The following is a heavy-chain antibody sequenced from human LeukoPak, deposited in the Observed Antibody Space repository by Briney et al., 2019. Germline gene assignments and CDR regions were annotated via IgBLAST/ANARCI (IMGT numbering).Heavy chain of an antibody. Sequence: PSQTLSLTCTVSGGSISSGGYYWSWIRQHPGKGLEWIGYIYYSGSTYYNPSLKSRVTISVDTSKTQFSLKLSSVTAADTAVYYCARASGFLQCLLQNNWFDPWGQGTLVTVSS. CDR1: GGSISSGGYY. CDR2: IYYSGST. D-gene: IGHD3-3*01. V-gene: IGHV4-31*03. CDR3: ARASGFLQCLLQNNWFDP. J-gene: IGHJ5*02.